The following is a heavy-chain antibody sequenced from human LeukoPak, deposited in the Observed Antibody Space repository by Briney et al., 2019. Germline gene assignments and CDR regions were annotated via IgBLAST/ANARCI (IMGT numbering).Heavy chain of an antibody. CDR1: GYTFTSYY. J-gene: IGHJ4*02. CDR3: ARGPVGYRTNGVCYEIAY. Sequence: ASVKVSCKASGYTFTSYYMHWVRQAPGQGLEWMGIINPSGGSTSYAQKFQGRVTMTRDTSTSTVYMELSSLRSEDTAVYYCARGPVGYRTNGVCYEIAYWGQGTLVTVSS. CDR2: INPSGGST. D-gene: IGHD2-8*01. V-gene: IGHV1-46*01.